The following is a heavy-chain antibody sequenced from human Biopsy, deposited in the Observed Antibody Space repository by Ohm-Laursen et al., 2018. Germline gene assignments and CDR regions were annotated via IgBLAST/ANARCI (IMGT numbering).Heavy chain of an antibody. J-gene: IGHJ6*02. V-gene: IGHV3-23*01. CDR3: AKWGTSMALYHFYGMDV. D-gene: IGHD5-18*01. CDR2: ITGAGGVT. Sequence: SLRLSCSASGFTFSSHAMSWVRQAPGKGLAWVSVITGAGGVTYYADPVKGRFTVSRDNSMNTMFLQMNSLRAQDAGTYYCAKWGTSMALYHFYGMDVWGQGTTVSVPS. CDR1: GFTFSSHA.